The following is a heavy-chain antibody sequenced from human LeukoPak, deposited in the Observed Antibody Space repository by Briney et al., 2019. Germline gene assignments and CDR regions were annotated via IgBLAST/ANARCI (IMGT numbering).Heavy chain of an antibody. CDR2: INWNSDRI. CDR3: ARASYYYDTSGLGAFDV. CDR1: GFILCDYG. J-gene: IGHJ3*01. V-gene: IGHV3-9*01. Sequence: GGSLRLSCAASGFILCDYGMYWVRHAPGKGLEGVSGINWNSDRIGYADSVKGRFTISRDNAKNSLYMQMNSVRAEDTALYYCARASYYYDTSGLGAFDVWGQGTTVIVSS. D-gene: IGHD3-22*01.